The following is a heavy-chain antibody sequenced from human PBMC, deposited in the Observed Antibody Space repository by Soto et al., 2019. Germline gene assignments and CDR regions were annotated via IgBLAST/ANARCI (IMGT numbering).Heavy chain of an antibody. CDR3: ARAVTGTTGGYYYYYMDV. Sequence: SETLSLTCTVSGGSISSYYWSWIRQPPGKGLEWIGYIYYSGSTNYNPSLKSRVTISVDTSKNQFSLKLSSVTAADTAVYYCARAVTGTTGGYYYYYMDVWGKGTTVTVSS. D-gene: IGHD1-7*01. V-gene: IGHV4-59*01. CDR2: IYYSGST. J-gene: IGHJ6*03. CDR1: GGSISSYY.